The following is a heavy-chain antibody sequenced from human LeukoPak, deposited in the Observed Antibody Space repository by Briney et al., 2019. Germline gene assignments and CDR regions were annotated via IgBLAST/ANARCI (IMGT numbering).Heavy chain of an antibody. CDR3: ARRPGHFDY. Sequence: SETLSLTCAVYGGSFSGYYWSWIRQPPGKGLEWIGEINHSGSTNYNPSLKSRVTTSVDTSKNQFSLKLSSVTAADTAVYYWARRPGHFDYWGQGTLVTVSS. CDR2: INHSGST. V-gene: IGHV4-34*01. J-gene: IGHJ4*02. CDR1: GGSFSGYY.